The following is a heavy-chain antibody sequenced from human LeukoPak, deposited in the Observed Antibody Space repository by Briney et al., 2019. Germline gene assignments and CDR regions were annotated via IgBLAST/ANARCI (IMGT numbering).Heavy chain of an antibody. Sequence: GASVKVSCKASGYTFSNYAINWVRQAPGQGLEWMGWISTYNGNTNYAQKLQDRVTMTTDTSTSTAYMELRSLRSDDTAVYYCARDGLDYGDYTWAAFDIWGQGTMVTVSS. J-gene: IGHJ3*02. CDR3: ARDGLDYGDYTWAAFDI. V-gene: IGHV1-18*01. CDR2: ISTYNGNT. D-gene: IGHD4-17*01. CDR1: GYTFSNYA.